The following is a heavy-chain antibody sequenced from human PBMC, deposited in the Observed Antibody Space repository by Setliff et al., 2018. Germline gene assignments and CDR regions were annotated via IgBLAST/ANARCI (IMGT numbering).Heavy chain of an antibody. D-gene: IGHD3-3*01. CDR3: ARSSAPSVVLAAAFDF. CDR2: ISGYNGNT. J-gene: IGHJ4*02. V-gene: IGHV1-18*01. Sequence: GASVKVSCKTSGFMFYTFGFSWVRHVPEQGFEWMGCISGYNGNTNYAQKFQDRVTVTMDTSTSTVYMELRSLRSDDTAVYYCARSSAPSVVLAAAFDFWGLGTPVTVSS. CDR1: GFMFYTFG.